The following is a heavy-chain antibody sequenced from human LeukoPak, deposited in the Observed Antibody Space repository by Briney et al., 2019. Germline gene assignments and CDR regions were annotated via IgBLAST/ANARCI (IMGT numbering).Heavy chain of an antibody. CDR1: GFTFSDYT. Sequence: PGGSLRLSCAASGFTFSDYTMNWVRQAPGKGLEWVPSIGSVTTYIYYADSVKGRFTISRDNAKNSLYLQMDSLRAEDTAIYYCARAIAVAGPYYFDYWGQGTLVTVSS. CDR2: IGSVTTYI. CDR3: ARAIAVAGPYYFDY. D-gene: IGHD6-19*01. J-gene: IGHJ4*02. V-gene: IGHV3-21*01.